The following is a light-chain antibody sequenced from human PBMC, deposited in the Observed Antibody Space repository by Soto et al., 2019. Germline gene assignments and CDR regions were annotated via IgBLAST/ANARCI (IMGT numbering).Light chain of an antibody. J-gene: IGKJ1*01. Sequence: EIVLTQSPATLSSFPGDRVTLSCRASQAVNTRLAWYQHKPGQAPRLLIYLASNRAAGVPARFSGSGSGTDFTLTISDVEPEDFAVYYRHQRQSWPRTFGQGTTVDIK. CDR3: HQRQSWPRT. CDR1: QAVNTR. V-gene: IGKV3-11*01. CDR2: LAS.